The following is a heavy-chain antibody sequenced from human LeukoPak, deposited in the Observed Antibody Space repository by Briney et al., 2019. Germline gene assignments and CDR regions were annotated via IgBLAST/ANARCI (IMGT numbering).Heavy chain of an antibody. Sequence: SETLSLTCTVSGGSISSYYWSWIRQPAGKGLEWIGRIYTSGSTNYNPSLKSRVTMSVDTSKNQFSLKLSSVTAADTAVYYCARGPEYYDFWSGGYIPLYYFDYWGQGTLVTVSS. CDR1: GGSISSYY. D-gene: IGHD3-3*01. CDR3: ARGPEYYDFWSGGYIPLYYFDY. CDR2: IYTSGST. V-gene: IGHV4-4*07. J-gene: IGHJ4*02.